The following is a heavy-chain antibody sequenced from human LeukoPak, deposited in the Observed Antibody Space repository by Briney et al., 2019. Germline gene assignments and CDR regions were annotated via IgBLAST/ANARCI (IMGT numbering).Heavy chain of an antibody. J-gene: IGHJ3*02. CDR2: INHSGST. D-gene: IGHD5-18*01. Sequence: SETLSLTCTVSGGSISSSSYYWGWIRQPPGKGLEWIGEINHSGSTNYNPSLKSRVTISVDTSKNQFSLKLSSVTAADTAVYYCARGRGYRNAFDIWGQGTMVTVSS. CDR3: ARGRGYRNAFDI. CDR1: GGSISSSSYY. V-gene: IGHV4-39*07.